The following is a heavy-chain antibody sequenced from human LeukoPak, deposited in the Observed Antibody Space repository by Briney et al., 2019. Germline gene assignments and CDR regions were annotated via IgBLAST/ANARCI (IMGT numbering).Heavy chain of an antibody. J-gene: IGHJ6*03. CDR3: ANLDYDYYYMDV. CDR2: ISVSGGST. Sequence: GGSLRLSCAASGFTFSSYGMSWVRQAPGKGLEWVSTISVSGGSTYYADSVKGRFTISRGNSRNTLYLQMNSLRAEDTAVYYCANLDYDYYYMDVWGKGTTVTISS. V-gene: IGHV3-23*01. CDR1: GFTFSSYG.